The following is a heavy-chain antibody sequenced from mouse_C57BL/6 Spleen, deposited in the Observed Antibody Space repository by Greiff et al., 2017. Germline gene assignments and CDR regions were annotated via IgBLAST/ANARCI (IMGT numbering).Heavy chain of an antibody. D-gene: IGHD2-1*01. V-gene: IGHV1-81*01. Sequence: QVQLQQSGAELARPGASVKLSCKASGYTFTSYGISWVKQRTGQGLEWIGEIYPRSGNTYYNEKFKGKATLTADKSSSTAYMELRSLTSEDSAVDFCAGIYYGNYGDYWGQGTTLTVSS. CDR1: GYTFTSYG. CDR2: IYPRSGNT. J-gene: IGHJ2*01. CDR3: AGIYYGNYGDY.